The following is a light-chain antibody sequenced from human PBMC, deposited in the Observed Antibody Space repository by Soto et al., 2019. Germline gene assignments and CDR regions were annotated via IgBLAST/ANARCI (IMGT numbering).Light chain of an antibody. CDR1: SSDVGSYNL. CDR3: CSYAGSSTFVV. CDR2: EGS. Sequence: QSALTQPASVSGSPGQSITISCTGTSSDVGSYNLVSWYQQHPGKAPKLMIYEGSKRPSGVSNRFSGSKSGNTASLTISGPQAGDEANYYCCSYAGSSTFVVFGGGTKLTVL. J-gene: IGLJ3*02. V-gene: IGLV2-23*03.